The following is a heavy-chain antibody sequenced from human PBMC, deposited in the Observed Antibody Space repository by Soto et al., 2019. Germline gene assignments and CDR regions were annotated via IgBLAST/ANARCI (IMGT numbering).Heavy chain of an antibody. V-gene: IGHV3-21*01. CDR3: ARELGDSSGWYSPYC. CDR2: ISSSSSYI. J-gene: IGHJ4*02. Sequence: EVQLVESGGGLVKPGGSLRLSCAASGFTFSSYSMNWVRQAPGKGLEWVSSISSSSSYIYYADSVKGRFTISRDNAKNSLYLQMNSLRAEDTAVYYCARELGDSSGWYSPYCWGPGTLVTVSS. D-gene: IGHD6-19*01. CDR1: GFTFSSYS.